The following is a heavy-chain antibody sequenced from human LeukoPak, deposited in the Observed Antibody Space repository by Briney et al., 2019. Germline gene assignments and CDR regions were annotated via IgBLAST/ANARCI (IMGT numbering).Heavy chain of an antibody. CDR2: IYPGDSDT. Sequence: GESLKISCKGSGYSFTDYWIGWVRQMPGKGLEWMGIIYPGDSDTRYSPSFQGQVTISADKSINTASLQWSSLKASDTDMYYCTRQRYFDYWGQGTLVTVSS. CDR1: GYSFTDYW. V-gene: IGHV5-51*01. J-gene: IGHJ4*02. CDR3: TRQRYFDY.